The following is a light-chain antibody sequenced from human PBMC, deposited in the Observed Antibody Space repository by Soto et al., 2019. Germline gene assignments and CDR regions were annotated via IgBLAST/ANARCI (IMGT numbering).Light chain of an antibody. Sequence: AIQMTQSPSSLSASVGDRVTITCRASQDIRNDLGWYQQKPGRAPKLLIYAASTLQTGVPSRFSGSGSGTHFTLTISSLQPEDFTTHYCLQDYNYPRTFGQGTKLEIK. J-gene: IGKJ2*01. CDR3: LQDYNYPRT. V-gene: IGKV1-6*01. CDR2: AAS. CDR1: QDIRND.